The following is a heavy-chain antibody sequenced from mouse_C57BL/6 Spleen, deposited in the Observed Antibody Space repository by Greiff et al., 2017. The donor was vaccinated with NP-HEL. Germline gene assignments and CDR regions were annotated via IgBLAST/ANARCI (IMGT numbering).Heavy chain of an antibody. CDR3: ASGDYDPSFDY. D-gene: IGHD2-4*01. Sequence: QVQLQQSGPELVKPGASVKISCKASGYAFSSSWMNWVKQRPGKGLEWIGRIYPGDGDTNYNGKLKGKATLTADKSSSTAYMQLSSLTSDDSAVYFCASGDYDPSFDYWGQGTTLTVSS. CDR2: IYPGDGDT. CDR1: GYAFSSSW. V-gene: IGHV1-82*01. J-gene: IGHJ2*01.